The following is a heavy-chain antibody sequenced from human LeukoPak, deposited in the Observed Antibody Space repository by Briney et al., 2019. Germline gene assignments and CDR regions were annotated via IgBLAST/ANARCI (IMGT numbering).Heavy chain of an antibody. J-gene: IGHJ6*02. CDR2: IIPILGIA. V-gene: IGHV1-69*02. CDR3: ARCLRFREAGDYYYYGMDV. D-gene: IGHD3-10*01. Sequence: ASVKVSCKASGYTFTGYYMHWVRQAPGQGLEWMGRIIPILGIANYAQKFQGRVTITADKSTSTAYMELSSLRSEDTAVYYCARCLRFREAGDYYYYGMDVWGQGTTVTVSS. CDR1: GYTFTGYY.